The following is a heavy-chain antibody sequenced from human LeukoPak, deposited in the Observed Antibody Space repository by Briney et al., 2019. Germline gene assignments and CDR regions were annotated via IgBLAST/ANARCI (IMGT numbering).Heavy chain of an antibody. D-gene: IGHD6-19*01. Sequence: PGRSLRLSCAASGFTFSTCGMHWVRQAPGKGLEWVAFISFDGRDKYSVDSVKGRFTISRDNSRDTLYLQMNSLRIEDTAVYYCAKGPGAGKALDYLDDWGQGTRVSVSP. J-gene: IGHJ4*02. CDR1: GFTFSTCG. CDR3: AKGPGAGKALDYLDD. V-gene: IGHV3-30*18. CDR2: ISFDGRDK.